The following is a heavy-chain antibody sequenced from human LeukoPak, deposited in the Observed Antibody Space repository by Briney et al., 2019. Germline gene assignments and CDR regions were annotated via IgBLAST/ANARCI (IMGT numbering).Heavy chain of an antibody. D-gene: IGHD6-13*01. V-gene: IGHV1-24*01. Sequence: ASVKVSCKVSGYTLTELSMHWVRQAPGKGLEWMGGFDPEDGETIYAQKFQGRVTMTEDTSTDTAYMGLSSLRSEDAAVYYCATDLGIAAAGTPGYWGQGTLVTVSS. CDR3: ATDLGIAAAGTPGY. CDR2: FDPEDGET. CDR1: GYTLTELS. J-gene: IGHJ4*02.